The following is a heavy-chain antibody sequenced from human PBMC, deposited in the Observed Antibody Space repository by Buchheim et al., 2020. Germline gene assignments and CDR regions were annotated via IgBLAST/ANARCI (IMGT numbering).Heavy chain of an antibody. CDR2: ISGSGGST. CDR3: AKWNSGSYQFDY. CDR1: GASVSNISFY. Sequence: VQLQESGPGLVKPSETLSLTCAVSGASVSNISFYWSWIRQPPGKGLEWVSAISGSGGSTYYADSVKGRFTISRDNSKNTLYLQMNSLRAEDTAVYYCAKWNSGSYQFDYWGQGTL. V-gene: IGHV3-23*01. D-gene: IGHD1-26*01. J-gene: IGHJ4*02.